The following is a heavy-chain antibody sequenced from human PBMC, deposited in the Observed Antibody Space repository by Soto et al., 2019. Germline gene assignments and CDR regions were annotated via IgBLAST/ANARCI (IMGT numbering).Heavy chain of an antibody. D-gene: IGHD6-19*01. Sequence: DVQLLESGGGLVQPRGSLRLSCAASGFTFSNHAMSWVRQAPGKGLEWVSGISGSGDSTFYADSVQGRFTISRDNSKNTLYLQMNSLRAEDTALYYCAKAGKGDTRGWLRFRVDDSWGQGTLVTVSS. V-gene: IGHV3-23*01. J-gene: IGHJ4*02. CDR3: AKAGKGDTRGWLRFRVDDS. CDR1: GFTFSNHA. CDR2: ISGSGDST.